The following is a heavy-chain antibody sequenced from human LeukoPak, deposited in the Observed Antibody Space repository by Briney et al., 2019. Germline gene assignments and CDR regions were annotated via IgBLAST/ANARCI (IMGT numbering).Heavy chain of an antibody. V-gene: IGHV3-7*01. CDR1: GFTFSSAR. Sequence: PGGSLRLSCAASGFTFSSARMTWVRQAPGKGLEWVATIKDDGSDKYYVDSVKGRFTISRDNAKKSLWLQMNSLRVEDTAMYYCADLGSRDWGQGTLVTVSS. D-gene: IGHD3-16*01. CDR3: ADLGSRD. J-gene: IGHJ4*02. CDR2: IKDDGSDK.